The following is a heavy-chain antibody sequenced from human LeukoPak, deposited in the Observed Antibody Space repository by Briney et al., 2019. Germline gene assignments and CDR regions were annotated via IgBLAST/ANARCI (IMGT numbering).Heavy chain of an antibody. J-gene: IGHJ6*03. Sequence: PSETLSLTCTVSGGSISSYYWSWIRQPPGKGLEWIGYIYYSGSTYYNPSLKSRVTISVDTSKNQFSLKLSSVTAADTAVYYCARDVVAARTYYYYMDVWGKGTTVTVSS. CDR3: ARDVVAARTYYYYMDV. CDR2: IYYSGST. CDR1: GGSISSYY. D-gene: IGHD6-6*01. V-gene: IGHV4-59*12.